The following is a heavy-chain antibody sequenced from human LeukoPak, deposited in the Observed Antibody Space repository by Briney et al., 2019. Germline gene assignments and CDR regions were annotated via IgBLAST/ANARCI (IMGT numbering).Heavy chain of an antibody. CDR3: ARDRFYAFDI. CDR1: GFTFSSYG. J-gene: IGHJ3*02. V-gene: IGHV3-33*01. CDR2: IWYDGSNK. Sequence: GGSLRLSCAASGFTFSSYGMHWVRQAPGKGLEWVAVIWYDGSNKYYADSVKGRFTISRDNAKNSLYLHMNSLRDEDTALYYCARDRFYAFDIWGQGTMVTVSS.